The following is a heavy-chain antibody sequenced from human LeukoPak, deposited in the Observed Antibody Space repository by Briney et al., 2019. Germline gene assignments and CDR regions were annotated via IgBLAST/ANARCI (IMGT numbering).Heavy chain of an antibody. V-gene: IGHV3-30*04. CDR1: GFTFSSYA. J-gene: IGHJ4*02. CDR2: ISYDGSNK. D-gene: IGHD4-17*01. CDR3: ARSYYDYGDFKDDY. Sequence: GGSLRLSSAASGFTFSSYAMHWVRQAPGKGLEWVAVISYDGSNKYYADSVKGLFTISRDNSKNTLYLQMNSLRAEDTAVYYCARSYYDYGDFKDDYWGQGTLVTVSS.